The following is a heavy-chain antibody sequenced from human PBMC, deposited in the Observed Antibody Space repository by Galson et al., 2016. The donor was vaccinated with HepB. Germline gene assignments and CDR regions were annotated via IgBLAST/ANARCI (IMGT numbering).Heavy chain of an antibody. D-gene: IGHD4-17*01. J-gene: IGHJ4*02. V-gene: IGHV3-23*01. Sequence: SLRLSCAASGFTFSNYATAWVRLPPGKGLEWVSTIRGGGDAKYYADSVKGRFTISRDNSRNILYLHLSSLRAEDTALYYCARGHGDYFSANYFNYWGQGTLVTVSS. CDR3: ARGHGDYFSANYFNY. CDR2: IRGGGDAK. CDR1: GFTFSNYA.